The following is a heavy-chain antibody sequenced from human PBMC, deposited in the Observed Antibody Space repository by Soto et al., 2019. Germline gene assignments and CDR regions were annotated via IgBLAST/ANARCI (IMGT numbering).Heavy chain of an antibody. Sequence: GGSLRLSCAASGFTFSSYGMHWVRQAPGKGLEWVAVIWYDGSNKYYADSVKGRFTISRDNSKNTLYLQMNSLRAEDTAVYYCARGSGSYYRTEYFQHWGQGTLVTVSS. V-gene: IGHV3-33*01. D-gene: IGHD1-26*01. CDR1: GFTFSSYG. J-gene: IGHJ1*01. CDR2: IWYDGSNK. CDR3: ARGSGSYYRTEYFQH.